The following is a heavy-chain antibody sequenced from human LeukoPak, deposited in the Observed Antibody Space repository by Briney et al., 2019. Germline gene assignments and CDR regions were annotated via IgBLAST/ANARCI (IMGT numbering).Heavy chain of an antibody. Sequence: PSETLSLTWALYGGSFSGYYWSWIRQPPGKGLEWIGEINHSGSTNYNPSLKSRVTISVDTSKNQFSLKLSSVTAADTAVYYCARGSYGYYGSGSYYYYYYYMDVWGKGTTVTVSS. V-gene: IGHV4-34*01. D-gene: IGHD3-10*01. CDR1: GGSFSGYY. CDR2: INHSGST. J-gene: IGHJ6*03. CDR3: ARGSYGYYGSGSYYYYYYYMDV.